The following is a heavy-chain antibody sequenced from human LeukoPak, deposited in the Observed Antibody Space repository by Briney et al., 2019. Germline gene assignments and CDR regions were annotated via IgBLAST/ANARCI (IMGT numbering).Heavy chain of an antibody. V-gene: IGHV3-7*01. CDR3: AREDHSNYNY. CDR2: IKQDGTEK. D-gene: IGHD4-11*01. J-gene: IGHJ4*02. Sequence: GGSLRLSCAASGFTFSSYWMSWVRQAPGKGLEWVASIKQDGTEKFYVDSVKGRFTISKDNAKDSLYLQMNSLRAEDTAVYYCAREDHSNYNYWGQGTLVTVSS. CDR1: GFTFSSYW.